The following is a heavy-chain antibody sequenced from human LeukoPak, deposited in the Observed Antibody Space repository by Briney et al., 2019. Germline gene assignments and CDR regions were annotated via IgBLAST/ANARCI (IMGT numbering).Heavy chain of an antibody. Sequence: SPTLSLTCAISGDSVSSNSAAWNWIRQSPSRGLEWLGRTYYRSKWYKDYAASVKSRITINPDTSKNQFSLQLNSVTPEDTAVYYCARIAAPRTTGTKAFDIWGQGTMVTVSS. J-gene: IGHJ3*02. D-gene: IGHD4-17*01. V-gene: IGHV6-1*01. CDR1: GDSVSSNSAA. CDR3: ARIAAPRTTGTKAFDI. CDR2: TYYRSKWYK.